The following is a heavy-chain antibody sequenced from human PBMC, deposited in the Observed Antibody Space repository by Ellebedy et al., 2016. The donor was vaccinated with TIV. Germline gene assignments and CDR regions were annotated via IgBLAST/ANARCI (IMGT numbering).Heavy chain of an antibody. CDR3: AWCIAAAGPRDWYFDL. V-gene: IGHV4-34*08. CDR1: GGTFSGYY. J-gene: IGHJ2*01. Sequence: SETLSLTXAVYGGTFSGYYWSWIRQFPGEGLEWIGEINHSGNTKYNPSLKSRFSISVDTSKNQFSLNLRSVTAGDTAVYYCAWCIAAAGPRDWYFDLWGRGTLVTVSS. CDR2: INHSGNT. D-gene: IGHD6-13*01.